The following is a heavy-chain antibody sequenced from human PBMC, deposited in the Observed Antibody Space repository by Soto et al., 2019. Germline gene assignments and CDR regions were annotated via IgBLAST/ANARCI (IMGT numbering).Heavy chain of an antibody. CDR3: AREYSTATSCYGVDY. CDR1: GDTFNTFG. V-gene: IGHV1-18*01. J-gene: IGHJ4*02. CDR2: ISGYNGDT. Sequence: GASVKVSCKAPGDTFNTFGISWVRQAPGQGLEWMGWISGYNGDTKYAQKFQGRVMMTADTSTTTAYMELGSLNSDDTALYYCAREYSTATSCYGVDYWGQGTLVTVSS. D-gene: IGHD2-2*01.